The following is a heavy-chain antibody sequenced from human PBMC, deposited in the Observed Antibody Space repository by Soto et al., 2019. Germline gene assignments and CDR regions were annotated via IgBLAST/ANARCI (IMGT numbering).Heavy chain of an antibody. D-gene: IGHD6-19*01. CDR3: ARGMAVAGHYFDS. CDR2: ITHSGST. V-gene: IGHV4-34*01. CDR1: GGSFSGYY. Sequence: SATLSLTSAVYGGSFSGYYWTWIRQPPGKGLEWIGEITHSGSTNYNPSLKSRVTISVDTSKNQFSLKLSSLTAADTAVYYCARGMAVAGHYFDSWGRGTLVTVS. J-gene: IGHJ4*02.